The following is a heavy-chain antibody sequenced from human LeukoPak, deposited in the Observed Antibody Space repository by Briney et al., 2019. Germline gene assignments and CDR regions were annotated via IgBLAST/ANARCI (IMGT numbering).Heavy chain of an antibody. CDR1: GYTYTTYD. CDR2: MNPNSGNT. D-gene: IGHD7-27*01. V-gene: IGHV1-8*01. Sequence: ASVKVSCKASGYTYTTYDIHWVRQATGQGLEWMGWMNPNSGNTGYAQKFQGRVTMTRNTSISAACMDLSSLRSEDTAVYYCATTKPNWGAFDYWGQGTLVTASS. J-gene: IGHJ4*02. CDR3: ATTKPNWGAFDY.